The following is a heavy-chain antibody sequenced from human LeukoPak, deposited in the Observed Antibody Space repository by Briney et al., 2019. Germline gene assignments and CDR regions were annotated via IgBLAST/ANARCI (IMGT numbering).Heavy chain of an antibody. CDR2: IHYSGST. CDR3: ARDRKQQLFRNFDY. CDR1: GGSISSYY. J-gene: IGHJ4*02. Sequence: SETLSLTCTVSGGSISSYYWSWIRQPPGKGLEWLGYIHYSGSTNHNPSLKSRVTISLDTSKNQFSLKLSSVTAADTAVYYCARDRKQQLFRNFDYWGQGTLVTVSS. D-gene: IGHD6-13*01. V-gene: IGHV4-59*12.